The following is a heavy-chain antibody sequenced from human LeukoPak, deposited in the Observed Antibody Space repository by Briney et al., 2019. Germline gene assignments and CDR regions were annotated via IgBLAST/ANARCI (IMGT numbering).Heavy chain of an antibody. CDR1: GFTFSNYS. J-gene: IGHJ4*02. CDR3: ARWFEDLTHFDF. Sequence: PGGSLRLSCIVSGFTFSNYSMNWVSQAPGKGLEWVASISDGSDYIYYGDSLEGRFTISRDNAKNSLYLQMNSLTVEDTAVYYCARWFEDLTHFDFWGQGTLVTVSS. D-gene: IGHD3-10*01. V-gene: IGHV3-21*01. CDR2: ISDGSDYI.